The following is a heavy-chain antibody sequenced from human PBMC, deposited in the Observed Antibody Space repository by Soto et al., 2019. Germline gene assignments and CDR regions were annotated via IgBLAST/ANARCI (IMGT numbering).Heavy chain of an antibody. J-gene: IGHJ6*02. D-gene: IGHD6-19*01. CDR3: ARDPRSGWANYYYGMDV. CDR1: GFTVSSNY. CDR2: IYSGGST. Sequence: EVQLVETGGGLIQPGGSLRLSCAASGFTVSSNYMSWVRQAPGKGLEWVSVIYSGGSTYYADSVKGRFTISRDNSKNTLYLQMNSLRAEDTAVYYCARDPRSGWANYYYGMDVWGQGTTVTVSS. V-gene: IGHV3-53*02.